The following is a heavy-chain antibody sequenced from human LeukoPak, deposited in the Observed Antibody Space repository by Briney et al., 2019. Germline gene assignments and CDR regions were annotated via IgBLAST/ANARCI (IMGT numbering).Heavy chain of an antibody. Sequence: RGSPRLSCAASELTFSNYWMHWVRQAPGKGLVWVSRINSDGSSTSYADSVKGRFTISRDNAKNTLYLQMNSLRVEDTAVYYCARGFTIFGVVNDGFDIWGQGTTVTVSS. D-gene: IGHD3-3*01. V-gene: IGHV3-74*01. CDR2: INSDGSST. CDR3: ARGFTIFGVVNDGFDI. CDR1: ELTFSNYW. J-gene: IGHJ3*02.